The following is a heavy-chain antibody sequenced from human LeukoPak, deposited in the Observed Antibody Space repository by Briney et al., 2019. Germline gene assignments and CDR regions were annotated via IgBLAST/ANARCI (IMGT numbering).Heavy chain of an antibody. CDR1: GFTFGDYA. J-gene: IGHJ4*02. V-gene: IGHV3-49*03. CDR2: IRSKAYGETA. D-gene: IGHD1-1*01. Sequence: GGSLRLSCTASGFTFGDYAMSWIRQAPGKGLEWVGSIRSKAYGETADYAASVKGRFTISRDDSKAIAYLQMNSLKTEDTAVYHCTRDRGAYNLYDYWGQGTLVTVSS. CDR3: TRDRGAYNLYDY.